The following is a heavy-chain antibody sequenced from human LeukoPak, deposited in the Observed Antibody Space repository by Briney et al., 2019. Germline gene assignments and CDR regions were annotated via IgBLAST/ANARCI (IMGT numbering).Heavy chain of an antibody. D-gene: IGHD4-23*01. CDR1: GYTFTGYY. Sequence: ASVKVSCKASGYTFTGYYMHWVRQAPGQGLEWMGWINPNSGGTNYAQKFQGRVTMTRDTSISTAYMELSRLRSDDTAVYYCAGVFVQGIYGGFDYWGQGTLVTVSS. CDR2: INPNSGGT. J-gene: IGHJ4*02. CDR3: AGVFVQGIYGGFDY. V-gene: IGHV1-2*02.